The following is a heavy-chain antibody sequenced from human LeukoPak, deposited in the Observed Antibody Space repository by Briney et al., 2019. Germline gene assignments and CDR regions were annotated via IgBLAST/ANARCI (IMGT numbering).Heavy chain of an antibody. Sequence: GGSLRLSCAASGFTFSSYAMSWVRQAPGKGLEWVSSITSSSSYIYYADSVKGRFTISRDNFKNMLYLQMNTLRAEDTAVYYCAKDLGSSSSWYRFDYWGQGTLVTVSS. CDR3: AKDLGSSSSWYRFDY. D-gene: IGHD6-13*01. J-gene: IGHJ4*02. CDR1: GFTFSSYA. V-gene: IGHV3-23*01. CDR2: ITSSSSYI.